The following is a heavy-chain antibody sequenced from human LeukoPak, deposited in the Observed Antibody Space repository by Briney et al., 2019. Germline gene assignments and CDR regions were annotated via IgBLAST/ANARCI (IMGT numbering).Heavy chain of an antibody. J-gene: IGHJ4*02. D-gene: IGHD3-10*01. CDR3: ARLGNMVRGVIIRHFDY. Sequence: SETLFLTRTVSGGSISSSSSYWGWIRQPPGKGLEWIGSIYYSGSTYYNPSLKSRVTISVDTSKNQFSLKLSSVTAADTAVYYCARLGNMVRGVIIRHFDYWGQGTLVTVSS. CDR2: IYYSGST. CDR1: GGSISSSSSY. V-gene: IGHV4-39*01.